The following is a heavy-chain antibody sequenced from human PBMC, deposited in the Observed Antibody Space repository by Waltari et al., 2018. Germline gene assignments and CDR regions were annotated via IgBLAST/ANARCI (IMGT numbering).Heavy chain of an antibody. V-gene: IGHV4-4*02. D-gene: IGHD2-15*01. J-gene: IGHJ5*02. CDR3: ARDRGRGLYLDT. CDR1: GDSMRRPYW. CDR2: VHRSGRT. Sequence: QLQLQESGPGLVKPSGTLSLPCSVSGDSMRRPYWWNWVRQSPQKGLEWIGQVHRSGRTNYNPSFASRVTTSLDTSNNQFSLKVTSATAADTAVYYCARDRGRGLYLDTWGPGTLVTVSP.